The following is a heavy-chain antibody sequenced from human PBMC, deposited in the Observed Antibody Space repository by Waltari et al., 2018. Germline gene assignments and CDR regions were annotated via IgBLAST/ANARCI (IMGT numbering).Heavy chain of an antibody. V-gene: IGHV3-48*01. J-gene: IGHJ1*01. D-gene: IGHD6-13*01. CDR3: AREGGFTSWYALQY. CDR2: ISSSTTVN. CDR1: GFVFSDYS. Sequence: EVQLVESGGGMKQPGESLRLSCAASGFVFSDYSMNWVRQAPGKGLVWIAYISSSTTVNYYADSVKGRFTVSRDNAKNLLFLQTDSLRAEDTAVYYCAREGGFTSWYALQYWGQGSLVTVSS.